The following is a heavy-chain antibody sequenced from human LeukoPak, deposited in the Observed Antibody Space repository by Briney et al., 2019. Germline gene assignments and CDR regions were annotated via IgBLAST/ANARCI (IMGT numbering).Heavy chain of an antibody. D-gene: IGHD5-24*01. CDR2: INAGVGNT. CDR3: ARGMATTPAAFDI. J-gene: IGHJ3*02. Sequence: ASVKVSCKASGYTFTTYSMHWVRQAPGQRLEWMGWINAGVGNTKYSQKFQGRVTITRDTSASTAYMELSSLRSEDTAVYYCARGMATTPAAFDIWGQGTMVTVSS. V-gene: IGHV1-3*01. CDR1: GYTFTTYS.